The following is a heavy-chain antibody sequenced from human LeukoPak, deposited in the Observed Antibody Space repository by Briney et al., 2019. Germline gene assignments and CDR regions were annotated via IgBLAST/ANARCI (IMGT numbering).Heavy chain of an antibody. CDR2: IKYDDSDT. D-gene: IGHD5-12*01. J-gene: IGHJ4*02. V-gene: IGHV3-74*01. CDR3: TTIRPDY. CDR1: GFTFSSYW. Sequence: GGSLRLSCAASGFTFSSYWMHWVRLAPGKGLVWVSRIKYDDSDTHYADSVKGRFTISRDNAKNTLYLQMNSLSAEDTAVYYCTTIRPDYWGQGTLVTVSS.